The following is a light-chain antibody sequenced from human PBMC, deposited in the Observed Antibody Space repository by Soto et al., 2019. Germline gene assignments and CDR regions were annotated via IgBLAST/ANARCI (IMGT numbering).Light chain of an antibody. V-gene: IGKV3-20*01. CDR1: QSVSSSY. Sequence: IMLTQSPGTLSLSPGERATLSCRASQSVSSSYLAWYQQKPGQAPRLLIYGASSRATGIPDRFSGSGSGTDFTLTISRLEPEDFAVYYCQQYGRSPWRFGQGTKVEIK. J-gene: IGKJ1*01. CDR3: QQYGRSPWR. CDR2: GAS.